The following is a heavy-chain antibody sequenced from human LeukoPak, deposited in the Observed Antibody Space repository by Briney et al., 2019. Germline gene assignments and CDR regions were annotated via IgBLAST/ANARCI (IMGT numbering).Heavy chain of an antibody. J-gene: IGHJ6*03. V-gene: IGHV3-7*01. CDR1: GFTFNRNA. CDR3: AREDGGYSYYYYYYMDV. D-gene: IGHD5-18*01. Sequence: SGGSLRLSCAASGFTFNRNAISWVRQAPGKGLEWVANIKQDGSEKYYVDSVKGRFTISRDNAKNSLYLQMNSLRAEDTAVYYCAREDGGYSYYYYYYMDVWGKGTTVTVSS. CDR2: IKQDGSEK.